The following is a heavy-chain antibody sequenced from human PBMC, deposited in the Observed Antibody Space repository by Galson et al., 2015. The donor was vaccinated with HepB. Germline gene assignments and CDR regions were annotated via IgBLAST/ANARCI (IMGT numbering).Heavy chain of an antibody. J-gene: IGHJ4*02. CDR2: INPSGGST. CDR1: GYTFTSYY. D-gene: IGHD3-22*01. CDR3: ARERGDSSGYYHFDY. Sequence: SVKVSCKASGYTFTSYYMHWVRQAPGQGPEWMGIINPSGGSTSYAQKFQGRVTMTRDTSTSTVYMGLSSLRSEDTAVYYCARERGDSSGYYHFDYWGQGTLVTVSS. V-gene: IGHV1-46*03.